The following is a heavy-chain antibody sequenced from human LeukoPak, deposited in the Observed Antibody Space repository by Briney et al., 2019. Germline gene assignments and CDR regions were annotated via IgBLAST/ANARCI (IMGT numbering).Heavy chain of an antibody. Sequence: ASVKVSCKASGYTFTNYYMHWVRQAPGQGLEWMGWIVPSSGGINYAQQFQGRVTMTRDTSISTAYMELSRLTSDDTAVYYCTRVVGANTALWFDPWGQGTLVTVSS. D-gene: IGHD1-26*01. CDR2: IVPSSGGI. J-gene: IGHJ5*02. CDR1: GYTFTNYY. V-gene: IGHV1-2*02. CDR3: TRVVGANTALWFDP.